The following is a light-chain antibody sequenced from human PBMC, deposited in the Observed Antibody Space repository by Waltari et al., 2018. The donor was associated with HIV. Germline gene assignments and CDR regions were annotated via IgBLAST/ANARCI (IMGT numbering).Light chain of an antibody. J-gene: IGKJ1*01. CDR2: GAS. CDR3: QQYYSWPLT. Sequence: EIVMTQSPATLSVSPGERATLSCRASQSVSSNLAWYQQKPGQAPKVRIYGASTRATGIPARFSGSGSGTEFTLTISSLQSEDFAVYYCQQYYSWPLTFGQGTKVEIK. CDR1: QSVSSN. V-gene: IGKV3-15*01.